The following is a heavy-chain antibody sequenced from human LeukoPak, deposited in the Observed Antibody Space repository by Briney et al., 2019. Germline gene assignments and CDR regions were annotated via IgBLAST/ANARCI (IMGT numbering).Heavy chain of an antibody. CDR2: VTSRSAT. Sequence: GGSLRLSCVASGFIFSSHGMSWVRQAPGKGLEWVSTVTSRSATHYTDSVKGRFITSRDSSKNTLFLQMNSLRAEDTALYYCTATRPYGTTWAGAFEDWGQGTPVTVSS. CDR1: GFIFSSHG. J-gene: IGHJ4*02. D-gene: IGHD6-19*01. CDR3: TATRPYGTTWAGAFED. V-gene: IGHV3-23*01.